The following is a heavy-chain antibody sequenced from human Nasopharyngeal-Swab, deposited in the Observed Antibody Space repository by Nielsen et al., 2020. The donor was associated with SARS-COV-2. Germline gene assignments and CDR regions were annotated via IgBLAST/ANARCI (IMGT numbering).Heavy chain of an antibody. CDR2: IKQDESEK. J-gene: IGHJ5*02. CDR3: ARRISGGYDP. D-gene: IGHD1-26*01. Sequence: WIRQPPGKGLEWVANIKQDESEKYYVDSVKGRFTVSRDNAKKSLYLQMNSLRAEDTAAYYCARRISGGYDPWGQGTLVTVSS. V-gene: IGHV3-7*03.